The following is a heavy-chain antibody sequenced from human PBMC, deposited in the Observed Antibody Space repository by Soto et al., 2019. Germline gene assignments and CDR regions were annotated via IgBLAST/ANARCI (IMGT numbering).Heavy chain of an antibody. CDR2: IWYDGSNK. D-gene: IGHD2-2*01. J-gene: IGHJ4*02. CDR1: GFTFSSYG. Sequence: GGSLRLSCAASGFTFSSYGMHWVRQAPGKGLEWVAVIWYDGSNKYYADSVKGRFTISRDNSKNTLYVQMNSLRAEDTAVYYCAKVVVVVPAAMLIGYYFDYWGQGTLVTVSS. V-gene: IGHV3-33*06. CDR3: AKVVVVVPAAMLIGYYFDY.